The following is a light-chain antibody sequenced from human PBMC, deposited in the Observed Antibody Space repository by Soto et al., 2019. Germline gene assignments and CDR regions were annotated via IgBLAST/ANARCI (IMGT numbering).Light chain of an antibody. CDR2: AAS. Sequence: DIQLTQSPSFLSASVGDRVTITCRASQGISSYLTWYQQKPGKAPKLLIYAASTLQSGVPSGFSGGGSGTEFTLTISSLQPDDFASYCCQHYGGMWTFGQGTKVDIK. V-gene: IGKV1-9*01. CDR1: QGISSY. CDR3: QHYGGMWT. J-gene: IGKJ1*01.